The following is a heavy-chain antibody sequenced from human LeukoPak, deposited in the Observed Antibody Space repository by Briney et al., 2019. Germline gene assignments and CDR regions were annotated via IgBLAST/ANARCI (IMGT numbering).Heavy chain of an antibody. CDR1: GGSFSGYY. Sequence: SETLSLTCAVYGGSFSGYYWSWIRQPPGKGLEWIGEINHSGSTNHNPSLKSRVTISVDTSKNQFSLKLSSVTAADTAVYYCARDDYGGNSHHYWGQGTLVTVSS. D-gene: IGHD4-23*01. CDR3: ARDDYGGNSHHY. J-gene: IGHJ4*02. CDR2: INHSGST. V-gene: IGHV4-34*01.